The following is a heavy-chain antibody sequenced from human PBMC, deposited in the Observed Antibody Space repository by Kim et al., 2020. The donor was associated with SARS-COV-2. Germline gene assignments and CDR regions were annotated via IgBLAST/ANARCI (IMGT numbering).Heavy chain of an antibody. V-gene: IGHV4-39*07. J-gene: IGHJ6*02. CDR2: IYYSGST. CDR1: GGSISSSSYY. Sequence: SETLSLICTVSGGSISSSSYYWGWIRQPPGKGLEWIGSIYYSGSTYYNPSLKSRVTISVDTSKNQFSLKLSSVTAADTAVYYCAGEGVTMVRGASFGMDVWGQGTTVPVSS. CDR3: AGEGVTMVRGASFGMDV. D-gene: IGHD3-10*01.